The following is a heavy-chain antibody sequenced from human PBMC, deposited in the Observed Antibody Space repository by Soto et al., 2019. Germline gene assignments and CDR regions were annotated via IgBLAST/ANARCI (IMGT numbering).Heavy chain of an antibody. CDR3: ARLDYGDYGIFDY. CDR2: INSDGSST. V-gene: IGHV3-74*01. Sequence: GGSLRLSCAASGFTFSSYWMHWVRQAPGKGLVWVPRINSDGSSTSYADSVKGRFTISRDNAKNTLYLQMNSLRAEDTAVYYCARLDYGDYGIFDYWGQGTLVTVSS. D-gene: IGHD4-17*01. J-gene: IGHJ4*02. CDR1: GFTFSSYW.